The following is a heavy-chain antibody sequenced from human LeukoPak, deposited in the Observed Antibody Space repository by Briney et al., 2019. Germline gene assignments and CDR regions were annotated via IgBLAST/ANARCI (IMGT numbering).Heavy chain of an antibody. D-gene: IGHD6-19*01. Sequence: GASVKVSCKASGYTFTGYYIHWVRQAPGQGLEWMGRINCNGGGTSYAQKFQGRVTITRDTSASTAYMELSSLRSEDTAVYYCARAAYSSGWFVLCYWGQGTLVTVSS. CDR2: INCNGGGT. V-gene: IGHV1-2*06. J-gene: IGHJ4*02. CDR3: ARAAYSSGWFVLCY. CDR1: GYTFTGYY.